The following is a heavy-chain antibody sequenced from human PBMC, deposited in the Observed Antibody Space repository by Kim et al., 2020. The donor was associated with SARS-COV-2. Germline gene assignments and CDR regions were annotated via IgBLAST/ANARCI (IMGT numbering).Heavy chain of an antibody. V-gene: IGHV3-30*18. CDR2: ISYDGSNK. CDR1: GFTFSSYG. CDR3: AKDLWEFAPYNYYYYGMDV. Sequence: GGSLRLSCAASGFTFSSYGMHWVRQAPGKGLEWVAVISYDGSNKYYADSVKGRFTISRDNSKNTLYLQMNSLRAEDTAVYYCAKDLWEFAPYNYYYYGMDVWGQGTTVTVSS. J-gene: IGHJ6*02. D-gene: IGHD3-16*01.